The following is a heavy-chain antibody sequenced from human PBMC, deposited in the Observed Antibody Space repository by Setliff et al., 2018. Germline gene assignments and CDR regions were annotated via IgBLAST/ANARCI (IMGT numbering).Heavy chain of an antibody. Sequence: KPSETLSLTCTVSGGSISSSSYYWGWIRQPPGKGLEWIGSIYYSGSTYYNPSLKSRVTISVDTSKNQFSLKLSSVTAADTAVYYCARLGSARYDSSSYYPDNWFDPWGQGTLVTVSS. CDR2: IYYSGST. J-gene: IGHJ5*02. V-gene: IGHV4-39*01. CDR1: GGSISSSSYY. CDR3: ARLGSARYDSSSYYPDNWFDP. D-gene: IGHD3-22*01.